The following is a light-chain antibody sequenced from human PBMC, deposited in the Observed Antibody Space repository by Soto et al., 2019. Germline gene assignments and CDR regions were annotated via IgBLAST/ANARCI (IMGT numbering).Light chain of an antibody. V-gene: IGKV1-27*01. CDR2: EAS. CDR1: QAISNF. J-gene: IGKJ2*03. CDR3: QHFNGAPYG. Sequence: DIQMTQSPSSLSASVGDRVTITCRASQAISNFVAWYQQKPGKSPTLLISEASTLQSGVPSRFSGRGSGTDFTLTISSLQPEDFATYFCQHFNGAPYGFGQGTKLAVK.